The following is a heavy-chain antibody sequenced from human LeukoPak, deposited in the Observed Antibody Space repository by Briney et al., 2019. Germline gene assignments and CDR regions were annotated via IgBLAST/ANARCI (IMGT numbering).Heavy chain of an antibody. CDR2: INHSGST. Sequence: SETLSLTCAVYGGSFSGYYWSWIRQPPGKGLEWIGEINHSGSTNYNPSLKSRVTISVDTSKNQFSLKLSSVTAADTAVYYCARMGGGPKYYYYYYYMDVWGKGTTVTVSS. CDR1: GGSFSGYY. J-gene: IGHJ6*03. D-gene: IGHD3-10*01. CDR3: ARMGGGPKYYYYYYYMDV. V-gene: IGHV4-34*01.